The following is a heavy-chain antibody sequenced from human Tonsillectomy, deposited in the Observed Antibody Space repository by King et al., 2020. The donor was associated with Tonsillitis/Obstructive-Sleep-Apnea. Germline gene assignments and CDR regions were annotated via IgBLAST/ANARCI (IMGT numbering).Heavy chain of an antibody. CDR1: GFIFGDYA. V-gene: IGHV3-49*04. CDR2: GRSKAYGGTT. CDR3: TXGGXYCSSTSCYLDV. D-gene: IGHD2-2*01. Sequence: VQLVESGGGLVQPGRSLRLSCTISGFIFGDYAMSWVRQAPGKGLEWVGFGRSKAYGGTTEYAASVKGRFTISRDNSKSIAYLQMNSLKTEDTAVYYCTXGGXYCSSTSCYLDVWGKGTAVTVSS. J-gene: IGHJ6*04.